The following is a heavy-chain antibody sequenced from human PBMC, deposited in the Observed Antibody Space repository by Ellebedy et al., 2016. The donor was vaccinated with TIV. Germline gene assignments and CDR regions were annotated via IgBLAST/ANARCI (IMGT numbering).Heavy chain of an antibody. Sequence: AASVTVSCKASGGTFSSYAISWVRQPPGQGLEWMGRIIPILGIANYAQKFQGRVTITADKSMSTAYMELSSLRSEDTAVYYCQTGATVAHFYWGQGTLVTVSS. CDR2: IIPILGIA. J-gene: IGHJ4*02. CDR3: QTGATVAHFY. V-gene: IGHV1-69*04. D-gene: IGHD4-23*01. CDR1: GGTFSSYA.